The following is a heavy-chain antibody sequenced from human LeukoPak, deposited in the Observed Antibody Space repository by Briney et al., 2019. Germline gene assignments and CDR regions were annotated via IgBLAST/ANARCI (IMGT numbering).Heavy chain of an antibody. CDR3: ARETLWFGEFPTTVWGAFDI. V-gene: IGHV3-30*04. J-gene: IGHJ3*02. D-gene: IGHD3-10*01. Sequence: GGSLRLSCAASGFTFSSYAMHWVRQAPGKRLEWVAVISYDGSNKYYADSVKGRFTISRDNSKNTLYLQMNSLRAEDTAVYYCARETLWFGEFPTTVWGAFDIWGQGTMVTVSS. CDR1: GFTFSSYA. CDR2: ISYDGSNK.